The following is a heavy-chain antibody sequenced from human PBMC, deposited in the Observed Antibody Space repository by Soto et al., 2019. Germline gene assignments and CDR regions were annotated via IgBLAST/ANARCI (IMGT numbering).Heavy chain of an antibody. V-gene: IGHV1-18*01. CDR3: ARDRGVAPSVAGNNHSYYYMDV. CDR1: GYSFTNYG. Sequence: QDQLVQSGAEVKKPGASVKVSCKASGYSFTNYGITWVRQAPGQGLEWMGWISAYTGNTNYAQKVQGRVTMTTDASTSTAYLELRSLRSDDTAVYYCARDRGVAPSVAGNNHSYYYMDVWGKGNTGTVSS. J-gene: IGHJ6*03. CDR2: ISAYTGNT. D-gene: IGHD6-19*01.